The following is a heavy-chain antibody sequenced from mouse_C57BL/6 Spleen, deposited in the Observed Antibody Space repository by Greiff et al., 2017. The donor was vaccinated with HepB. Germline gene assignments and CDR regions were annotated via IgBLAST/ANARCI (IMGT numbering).Heavy chain of an antibody. CDR2: IYPGDGDT. Sequence: VKLMESGPELVKPGASVKISCKASGYAFSSSWMNWVKQRPGKGLEWIGRIYPGDGDTNYNGKFKGKATLTADKSSSTAYMQLSSLTSEDSAVYFCARDYYGSRIFDYWGRGTTLTVSS. CDR1: GYAFSSSW. V-gene: IGHV1-82*01. CDR3: ARDYYGSRIFDY. J-gene: IGHJ2*01. D-gene: IGHD1-1*01.